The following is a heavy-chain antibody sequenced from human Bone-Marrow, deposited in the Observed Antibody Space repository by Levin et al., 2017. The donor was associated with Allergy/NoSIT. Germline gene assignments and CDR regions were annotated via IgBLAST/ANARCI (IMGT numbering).Heavy chain of an antibody. CDR1: GFTFTSYA. CDR3: AKDRSAAGTRTGDY. CDR2: MSYDGSNK. V-gene: IGHV3-30-3*01. D-gene: IGHD6-13*01. Sequence: PGGSLRLSCAASGFTFTSYAMHWVRQPPGKGLEWVAVMSYDGSNKYYADSVKGRFTISRDNSKNTLYLQMNSLRGEDTAVYYCAKDRSAAGTRTGDYWGQGTLVTVSS. J-gene: IGHJ4*02.